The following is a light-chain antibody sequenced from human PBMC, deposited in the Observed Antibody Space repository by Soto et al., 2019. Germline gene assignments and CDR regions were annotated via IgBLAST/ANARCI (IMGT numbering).Light chain of an antibody. Sequence: DIQMTQSPSSLSASVGDRVTITCQASQDISNYLNWYQQNPGKAPKVLIYDASTLQTGVPSRFSGSGSGTNFTFTISSLRPEDIATYYCQQYDNFHSFTFGGGTKVNIK. CDR2: DAS. CDR3: QQYDNFHSFT. J-gene: IGKJ4*01. V-gene: IGKV1-33*01. CDR1: QDISNY.